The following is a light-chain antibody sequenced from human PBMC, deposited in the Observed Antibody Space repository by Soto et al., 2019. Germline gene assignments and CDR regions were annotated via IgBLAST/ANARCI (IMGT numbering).Light chain of an antibody. V-gene: IGLV2-18*01. CDR3: SLYTSENTYV. Sequence: QSVLTHPPSVSGSPGQSVTISCTGTSTDFVSYNRVSWYQQPPGTAPKLIIYEASNRPSGVPDRFSGSKSGNTASLTISGLQAADEADYYCSLYTSENTYVFGTGTNVTVL. CDR1: STDFVSYNR. CDR2: EAS. J-gene: IGLJ1*01.